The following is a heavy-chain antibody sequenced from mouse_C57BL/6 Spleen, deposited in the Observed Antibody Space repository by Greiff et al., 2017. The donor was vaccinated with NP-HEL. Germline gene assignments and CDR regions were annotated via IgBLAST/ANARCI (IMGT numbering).Heavy chain of an antibody. V-gene: IGHV1-76*01. CDR3: ARSEILFYYYGSSYEGNYFDY. Sequence: VKLVESGAELVRPGASVKLSCKASGYTFTDYYINWVKQRPGQGLEWIARIYPGSGNTYYNEKFKGKATLTAEKSSSTAYMQRSSLTSEDSAVYFCARSEILFYYYGSSYEGNYFDYWGQGTTLTVSS. CDR2: IYPGSGNT. J-gene: IGHJ2*01. D-gene: IGHD1-1*01. CDR1: GYTFTDYY.